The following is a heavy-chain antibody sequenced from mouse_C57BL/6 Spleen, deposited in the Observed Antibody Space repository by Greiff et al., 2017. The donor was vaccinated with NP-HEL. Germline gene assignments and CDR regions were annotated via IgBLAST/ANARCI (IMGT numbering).Heavy chain of an antibody. CDR1: GFTFGDYY. CDR3: ARFITTVVADWYFDV. D-gene: IGHD1-1*01. Sequence: EVKLVESEGGLVQPGSSMKLSCTASGFTFGDYYMAWVRQVPEKGLEWVANINYDGSSTYYLDSLKSRFIISRDNAKNILYLQMSSLKSEDTATYYCARFITTVVADWYFDVWGTGTTVTVSS. V-gene: IGHV5-16*01. CDR2: INYDGSST. J-gene: IGHJ1*03.